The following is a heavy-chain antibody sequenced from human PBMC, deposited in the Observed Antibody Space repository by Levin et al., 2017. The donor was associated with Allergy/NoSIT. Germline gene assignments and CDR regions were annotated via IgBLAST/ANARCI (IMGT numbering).Heavy chain of an antibody. CDR2: IKSRSDGGTI. CDR3: PTGQL. CDR1: GFTFSNAW. D-gene: IGHD1-1*01. J-gene: IGHJ4*02. Sequence: GGSLRLSCAGSGFTFSNAWMSWVRQAAGKGLEWVGRIKSRSDGGTIDSATPVKDRFTISRDDSNNTLVLQMNSRKTDDTAVSYCPTGQLWGQGTLVTVSS. V-gene: IGHV3-15*01.